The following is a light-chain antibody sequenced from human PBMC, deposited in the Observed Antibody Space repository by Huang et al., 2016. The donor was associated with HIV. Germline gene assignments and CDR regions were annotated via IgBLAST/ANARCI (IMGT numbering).Light chain of an antibody. CDR1: HSLLHSDGNTY. Sequence: DVVLTQSPLSLPVTLGQPASISCKSSHSLLHSDGNTYLNWFLQRPGQSPRRLMYKVSNLDFGGPARFSGSGSGADCTLTISRVEADDIGVYYCMQGTHWPQTFGQGTKVEVK. V-gene: IGKV2-30*02. CDR2: KVS. J-gene: IGKJ1*01. CDR3: MQGTHWPQT.